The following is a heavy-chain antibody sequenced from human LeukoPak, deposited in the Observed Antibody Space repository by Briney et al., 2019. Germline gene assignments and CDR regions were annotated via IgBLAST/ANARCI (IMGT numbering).Heavy chain of an antibody. CDR3: ARDRRGYSYGYDAFDI. V-gene: IGHV3-21*01. Sequence: GGALRLSCAASGFTFSSYIMNWVRQAPGKGLEWVSSISSSSSYIYYAHSVKGRFTISRDKAKNSLYLQMNSLRAEDTAVYYCARDRRGYSYGYDAFDIWGQGTMVTVSS. J-gene: IGHJ3*02. CDR1: GFTFSSYI. CDR2: ISSSSSYI. D-gene: IGHD5-18*01.